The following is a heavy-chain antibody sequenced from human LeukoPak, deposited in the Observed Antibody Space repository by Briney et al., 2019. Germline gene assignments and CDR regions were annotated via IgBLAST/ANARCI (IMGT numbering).Heavy chain of an antibody. J-gene: IGHJ4*02. CDR2: IYHSGST. Sequence: PSQTLSLTCAVSGGSISSGGYSWSWIRQPPGKGLEWIGYIYHSGSTYYNPSLKSRVTISVDRSKNQFSLKLSSVTAADTAVYYCARVYGDYLNFDYWGQGTLVTVSS. D-gene: IGHD4-17*01. V-gene: IGHV4-30-2*01. CDR1: GGSISSGGYS. CDR3: ARVYGDYLNFDY.